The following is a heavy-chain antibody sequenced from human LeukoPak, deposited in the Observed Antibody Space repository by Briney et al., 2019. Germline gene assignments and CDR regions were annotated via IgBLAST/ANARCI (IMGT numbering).Heavy chain of an antibody. CDR2: ISAYNGNT. V-gene: IGHV1-18*01. CDR3: ARVRHYNGSGSYFDY. J-gene: IGHJ4*02. D-gene: IGHD3-10*01. Sequence: ASVKVSCKASGYTFTSYGISWVRQAPGQGLEWMGWISAYNGNTNYAQKLQGRVTMTTDTSTSTAYMELRSLRPDDTAVYYCARVRHYNGSGSYFDYWGQGTLVTVSS. CDR1: GYTFTSYG.